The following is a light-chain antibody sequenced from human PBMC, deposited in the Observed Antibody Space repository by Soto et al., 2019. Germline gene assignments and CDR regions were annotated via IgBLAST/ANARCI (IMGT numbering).Light chain of an antibody. V-gene: IGKV1-39*01. CDR3: QQSYSRVT. CDR2: AAS. CDR1: QSISGK. J-gene: IGKJ1*01. Sequence: DIQVTQSPSSLSASVGDTVTIACRTSQSISGKLSWYQQIPGKAPKLLIYAASRLQSGVPSRFSASGSGTEFTLTISSLQPDDFASYYCQQSYSRVTFGQGTKVDNK.